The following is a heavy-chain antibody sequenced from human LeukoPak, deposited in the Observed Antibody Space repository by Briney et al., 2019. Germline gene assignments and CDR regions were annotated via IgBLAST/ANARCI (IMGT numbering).Heavy chain of an antibody. V-gene: IGHV1-2*02. D-gene: IGHD3-22*01. J-gene: IGHJ4*02. Sequence: GASVKVSCKASGYTFTGYYIHWVRQAPGQGLEWMGWINPNSGGTNYAQKFQGRVTMTRDTSISTAYMELSRLRSDDTAVYYCARGWGYDSSGYYHDYWGQGTLVTVSS. CDR2: INPNSGGT. CDR3: ARGWGYDSSGYYHDY. CDR1: GYTFTGYY.